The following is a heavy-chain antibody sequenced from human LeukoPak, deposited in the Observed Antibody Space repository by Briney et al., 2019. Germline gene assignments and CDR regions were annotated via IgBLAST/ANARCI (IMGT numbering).Heavy chain of an antibody. CDR2: TYYRSKWYN. CDR1: GDSVSSNSAA. CDR3: ARGGQGDGYSADEAFDI. Sequence: SQTLSLTCAISGDSVSSNSAAWNWIRQSPSTGLEWLGRTYYRSKWYNDYAGSVKSRITINPDTSKNQFSLQVNSVTPEDTAVYYCARGGQGDGYSADEAFDIWGQGTMVTVSS. J-gene: IGHJ3*02. D-gene: IGHD5-24*01. V-gene: IGHV6-1*01.